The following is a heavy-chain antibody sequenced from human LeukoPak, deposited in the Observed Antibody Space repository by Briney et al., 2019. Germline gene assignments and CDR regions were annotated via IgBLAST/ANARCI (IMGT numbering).Heavy chain of an antibody. CDR2: ISWNSGSI. V-gene: IGHV3-23*01. D-gene: IGHD3-16*01. J-gene: IGHJ6*02. Sequence: PGGSLRLSCAASGFTFSIYTMNWVRQAPGKGLEWVSGISWNSGSIGYADSVKGRFTISRDNSKNTLYLQMNSLRAEDTAVYYCARDAGMITLYGMDVWGQGTTVTVSS. CDR3: ARDAGMITLYGMDV. CDR1: GFTFSIYT.